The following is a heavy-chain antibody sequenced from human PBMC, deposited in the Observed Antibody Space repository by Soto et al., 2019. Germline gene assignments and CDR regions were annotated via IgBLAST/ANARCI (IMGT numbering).Heavy chain of an antibody. CDR2: MNPNSGNT. V-gene: IGHV1-8*01. CDR3: ASSPTTEDAFDI. Sequence: QVQLVQSGAEVKKPGASVKVSCKASGYTFTSYDINWVRQATGQGLEWMGWMNPNSGNTGYAQKFQGRVTMTRNTSISTAYMELSSRRSEDTAVYYCASSPTTEDAFDIWGQGTMVTVSS. CDR1: GYTFTSYD. J-gene: IGHJ3*02. D-gene: IGHD1-26*01.